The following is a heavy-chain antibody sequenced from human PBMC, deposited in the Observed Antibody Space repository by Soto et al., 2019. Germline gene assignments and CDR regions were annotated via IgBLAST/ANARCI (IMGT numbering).Heavy chain of an antibody. CDR2: ISSSSSTI. J-gene: IGHJ6*02. D-gene: IGHD3-10*01. CDR3: ARVSPDYYGSGSYYRGGDYYYYGMDV. CDR1: GFTFSSYS. V-gene: IGHV3-48*02. Sequence: GGSLRLSCAAPGFTFSSYSMNWVRQAPGKGLEWVSYISSSSSTIYYADSVKGRFTISRDNAKNSLYLQMNSLRDEDTAVYYCARVSPDYYGSGSYYRGGDYYYYGMDVWGQGTTVTVSS.